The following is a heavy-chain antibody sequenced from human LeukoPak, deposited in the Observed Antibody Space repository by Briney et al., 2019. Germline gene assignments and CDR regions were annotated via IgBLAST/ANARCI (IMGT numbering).Heavy chain of an antibody. V-gene: IGHV4-39*01. D-gene: IGHD3-10*01. Sequence: PSETLSLTCTVSGGSISSYYWSWIRQPPGKGLEWIGSIYYSGSTYYNPSLKSRVTISVDTSKNQFSLKLSSVTAADTAVYYCARHRDSGSFMDVWGKGTTVTISS. CDR3: ARHRDSGSFMDV. CDR2: IYYSGST. CDR1: GGSISSYY. J-gene: IGHJ6*03.